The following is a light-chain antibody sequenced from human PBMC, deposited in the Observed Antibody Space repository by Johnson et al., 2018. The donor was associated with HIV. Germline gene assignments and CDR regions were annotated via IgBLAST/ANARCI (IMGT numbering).Light chain of an antibody. CDR1: TSNIGNNY. J-gene: IGLJ1*01. Sequence: QSVLTQPPSVSAAPGQKVTISCSGSTSNIGNNYVSWYQQFPGTAPKLLIYDNNKRPSGIPDRFSGSKSGTSATLGITGLKTGDEADYYCGTWDSSLGVYLFGTGTKVTVL. V-gene: IGLV1-51*01. CDR3: GTWDSSLGVYL. CDR2: DNN.